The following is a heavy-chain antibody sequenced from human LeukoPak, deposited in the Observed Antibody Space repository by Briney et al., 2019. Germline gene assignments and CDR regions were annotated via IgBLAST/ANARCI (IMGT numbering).Heavy chain of an antibody. CDR3: AKEEWLLLGGRYFDY. D-gene: IGHD3-3*01. J-gene: IGHJ4*02. CDR2: IYHSGNT. Sequence: SETLSLTCAVSGGSISSSNWWSWVRQPPGKGLEWIGEIYHSGNTNYNPSLKSRVTILEDKSKNQFSLKLSSVTAADTAVYYCAKEEWLLLGGRYFDYWGQGTLVTVSS. V-gene: IGHV4-4*02. CDR1: GGSISSSNW.